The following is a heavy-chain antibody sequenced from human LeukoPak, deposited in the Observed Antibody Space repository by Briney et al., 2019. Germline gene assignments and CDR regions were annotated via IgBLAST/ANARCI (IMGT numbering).Heavy chain of an antibody. V-gene: IGHV3-7*01. CDR3: ARKVGGHDFWSGYYTGPLDY. Sequence: GGSLRLSCAASGFTFSSYWMSWVRQAPEKGLEWVANIKQDGSEKYYVDSVKGRFTISRDNAKNSLYLQMNSLRAEDTAVYYCARKVGGHDFWSGYYTGPLDYWGQGTLVTVSS. CDR2: IKQDGSEK. J-gene: IGHJ4*02. D-gene: IGHD3-3*01. CDR1: GFTFSSYW.